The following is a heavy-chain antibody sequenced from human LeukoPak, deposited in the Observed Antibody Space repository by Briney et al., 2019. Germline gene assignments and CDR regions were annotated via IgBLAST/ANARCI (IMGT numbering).Heavy chain of an antibody. V-gene: IGHV1-8*01. Sequence: ASVKVSCKASGYTFTSYDISWVRQATGQGLEWMGWMNPNSGNTGYAQKFQGRVTMTRNTSISTAYMELSSLRSEDTAVYYCARPRGDTMVRGVTIYYYYGMDVWGQGTTVTVSS. CDR2: MNPNSGNT. CDR1: GYTFTSYD. CDR3: ARPRGDTMVRGVTIYYYYGMDV. D-gene: IGHD3-10*01. J-gene: IGHJ6*02.